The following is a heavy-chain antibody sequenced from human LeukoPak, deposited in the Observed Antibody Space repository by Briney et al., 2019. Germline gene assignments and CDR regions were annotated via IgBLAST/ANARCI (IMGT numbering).Heavy chain of an antibody. Sequence: GGSLRLSCGASGLTVSSYGMSWVRQAPGKGLEWVSTIICSAVTTYKADSVKGRFTIFRDDSKNTAYLQMNSLKTEDTAVYYCTSHRNISSYLVTGWGQGTLVTVSS. V-gene: IGHV3-23*01. CDR2: IICSAVTT. CDR3: TSHRNISSYLVTG. D-gene: IGHD1-14*01. J-gene: IGHJ4*02. CDR1: GLTVSSYG.